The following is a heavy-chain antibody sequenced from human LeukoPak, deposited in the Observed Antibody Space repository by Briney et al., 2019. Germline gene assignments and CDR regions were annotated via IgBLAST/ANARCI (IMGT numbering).Heavy chain of an antibody. CDR2: IWYDGSNK. V-gene: IGHV3-33*01. Sequence: SCKASGYTFTSYYMHWVRQAPGKGLEWVAVIWYDGSNKYYADSVKGRFTISRDNSKNTLYLQMNSLRAEDTAVYYCARAPRRDGPFDYWGQGTLVTVSS. CDR1: GYTFTSYY. CDR3: ARAPRRDGPFDY. D-gene: IGHD5-24*01. J-gene: IGHJ4*02.